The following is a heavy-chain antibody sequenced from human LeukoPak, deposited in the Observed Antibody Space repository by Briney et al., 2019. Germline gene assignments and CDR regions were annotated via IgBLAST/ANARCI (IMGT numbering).Heavy chain of an antibody. Sequence: GRSLRLSCAASGFTFSSYAMHWVRQAPGKGLEWVAVVSYDGSNKYYADSVKGRFTISRDNSKNSLYLQMNSLRAEDTAVYYCARGYYGPWGQGTLVTVSS. CDR1: GFTFSSYA. CDR3: ARGYYGP. CDR2: VSYDGSNK. J-gene: IGHJ5*02. V-gene: IGHV3-30-3*01. D-gene: IGHD3-10*01.